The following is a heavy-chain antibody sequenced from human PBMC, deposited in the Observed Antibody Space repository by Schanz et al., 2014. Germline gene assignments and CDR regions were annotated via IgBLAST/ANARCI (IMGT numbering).Heavy chain of an antibody. Sequence: EVQLVESGGGLVQPGGYLRLSCAASGFTVSNNYMSWVRQAPGKGLECVSIIYSDGSTYYADSVKGRFAISRENSKNTMLLQMSSLRPEDTAVYYCAGDWASGRYYSDYWGQGTLVTVSS. CDR3: AGDWASGRYYSDY. CDR2: IYSDGST. D-gene: IGHD1-26*01. J-gene: IGHJ4*02. CDR1: GFTVSNNY. V-gene: IGHV3-66*02.